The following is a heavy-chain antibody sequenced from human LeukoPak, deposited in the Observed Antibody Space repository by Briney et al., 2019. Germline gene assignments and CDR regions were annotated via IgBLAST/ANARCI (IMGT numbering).Heavy chain of an antibody. Sequence: GGSLRLSRAASGFTFSSYWMHWVRQGPGKGLVWVSRISSDGRTTSYADSVKGRFTISRDNAKNTLYLQMNSLRAEDTAVYYCARALDYYYDSSGHIDYWGQGTLVTVSS. CDR2: ISSDGRTT. J-gene: IGHJ4*02. CDR3: ARALDYYYDSSGHIDY. CDR1: GFTFSSYW. D-gene: IGHD3-22*01. V-gene: IGHV3-74*01.